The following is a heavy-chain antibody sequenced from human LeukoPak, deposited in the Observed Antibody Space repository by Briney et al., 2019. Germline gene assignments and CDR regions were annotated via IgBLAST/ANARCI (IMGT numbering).Heavy chain of an antibody. V-gene: IGHV4-34*01. CDR3: ARGRTNMVRGAITLFDY. CDR1: GGSFSGYY. J-gene: IGHJ4*02. CDR2: INHSGST. D-gene: IGHD3-10*01. Sequence: SETLSLTCAVYGGSFSGYYWSWIRQPPGKGLEWIGEINHSGSTNYNPSLKSRVTISVDTSKNQFSLKLSSVTAADTAVYYCARGRTNMVRGAITLFDYWGQGTLVTVSS.